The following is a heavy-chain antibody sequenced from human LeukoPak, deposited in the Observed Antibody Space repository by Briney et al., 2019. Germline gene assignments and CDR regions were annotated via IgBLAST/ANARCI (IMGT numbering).Heavy chain of an antibody. CDR3: ASGNPSYDY. V-gene: IGHV3-48*01. Sequence: GGSLRLSCAASGFTFSSYSMSWVRQAPGKGLEWVSYISYSSTTIYQADSVKGRFTISRDNAKNSLYLQMNSLRAEDTAVYYCASGNPSYDYWGQGILVTVSS. D-gene: IGHD1-14*01. CDR1: GFTFSSYS. CDR2: ISYSSTTI. J-gene: IGHJ4*02.